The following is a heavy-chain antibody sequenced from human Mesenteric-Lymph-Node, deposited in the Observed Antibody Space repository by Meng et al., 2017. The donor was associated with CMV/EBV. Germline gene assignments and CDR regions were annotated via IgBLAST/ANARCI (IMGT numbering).Heavy chain of an antibody. D-gene: IGHD2-2*01. J-gene: IGHJ1*01. Sequence: SETLSLTRTVSGGPISSYYWSWIRQPPGKGLEWIGYIYYSGSTNYNPSLKSRVTISVDTSKNQFSLKLSSVTAADTAVYYCARVRRRYCSSTSCYHAEYFQHWGQGTLVTVSS. CDR3: ARVRRRYCSSTSCYHAEYFQH. CDR1: GGPISSYY. V-gene: IGHV4-59*01. CDR2: IYYSGST.